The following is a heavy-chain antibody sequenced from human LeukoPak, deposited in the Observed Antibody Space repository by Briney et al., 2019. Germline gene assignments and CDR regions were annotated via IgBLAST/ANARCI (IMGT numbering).Heavy chain of an antibody. CDR2: ISGSGGST. D-gene: IGHD3-10*01. J-gene: IGHJ4*02. V-gene: IGHV3-23*01. Sequence: PGGSLRLSCAASGFTFTSYAMSWVRQAPGKGLEWVSAISGSGGSTYYADSVKGRFTISRDNAKNSLYLQMNNLRDEDTAVYYCARGSGNSFDYWGQGALVTVSS. CDR1: GFTFTSYA. CDR3: ARGSGNSFDY.